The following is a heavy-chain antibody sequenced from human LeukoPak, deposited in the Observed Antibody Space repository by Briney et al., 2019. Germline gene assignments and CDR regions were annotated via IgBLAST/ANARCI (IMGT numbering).Heavy chain of an antibody. D-gene: IGHD3-22*01. Sequence: GGSLRLSCAASGFTVSSNYMSWVRQAPGKGLEWVSVVYPGGSTYYADSVKGRFTISRDISKSTLYLQMNSLRAEDTAVYYCATFSSGFSHYYWGQGTLVTVSS. V-gene: IGHV3-66*01. CDR3: ATFSSGFSHYY. CDR1: GFTVSSNY. CDR2: VYPGGST. J-gene: IGHJ4*02.